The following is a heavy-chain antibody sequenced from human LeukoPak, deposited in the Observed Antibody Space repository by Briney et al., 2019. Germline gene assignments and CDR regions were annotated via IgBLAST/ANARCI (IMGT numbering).Heavy chain of an antibody. CDR2: IYYSGST. J-gene: IGHJ4*02. V-gene: IGHV4-30-4*01. CDR1: GGSISSGDYY. Sequence: PSQTLSLTCTVSGGSISSGDYYWSWIRQPPGKGLEWIGYIYYSGSTYYNPSLKSRVTISLDTSKNQFSLKLSSVTAADTAVYYCARVDDSSGYYIDYWGQGTLVTVSS. D-gene: IGHD3-22*01. CDR3: ARVDDSSGYYIDY.